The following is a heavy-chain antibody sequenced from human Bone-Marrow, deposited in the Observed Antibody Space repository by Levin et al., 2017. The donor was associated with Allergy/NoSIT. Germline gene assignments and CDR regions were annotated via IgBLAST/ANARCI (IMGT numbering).Heavy chain of an antibody. D-gene: IGHD2-15*01. V-gene: IGHV3-23*01. CDR3: AKAEVVVVAATHFDY. J-gene: IGHJ4*02. CDR1: GFTFSSYA. CDR2: ISGSGGST. Sequence: GGSLRLSCAASGFTFSSYAMSWVRQAPGKGLEWVSAISGSGGSTYYADSVKGRFTISRDNSKNTLYLQMNSLRAEDTAVYYCAKAEVVVVAATHFDYWGQGTLVTVSS.